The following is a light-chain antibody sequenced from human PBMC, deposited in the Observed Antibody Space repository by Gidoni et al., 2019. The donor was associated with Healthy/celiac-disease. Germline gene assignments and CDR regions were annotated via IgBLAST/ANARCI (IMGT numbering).Light chain of an antibody. CDR3: MQALQTPST. V-gene: IGKV2-28*01. CDR1: QSLLHSNGYNY. CDR2: LGS. J-gene: IGKJ4*01. Sequence: DIVMTQSPLSLPVTPGEPASISCRSSQSLLHSNGYNYLDWYLQKPGQSPQLLIYLGSNRASGGPDRFSGSGSGTDVTLKISRVEAEDVGVYYCMQALQTPSTFGGXTKVEIK.